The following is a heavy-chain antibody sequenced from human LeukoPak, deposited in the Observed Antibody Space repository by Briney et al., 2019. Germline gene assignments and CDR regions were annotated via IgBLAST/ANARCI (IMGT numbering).Heavy chain of an antibody. D-gene: IGHD6-13*01. CDR3: ARARYSSSWYGRWFDP. CDR2: IPIFGTA. J-gene: IGHJ5*02. Sequence: IPIFGTANYAQKFQGRVTITADESTSTAYMELSSLRSEDTAVYYCARARYSSSWYGRWFDPWGQGTLVTVSS. V-gene: IGHV1-69*01.